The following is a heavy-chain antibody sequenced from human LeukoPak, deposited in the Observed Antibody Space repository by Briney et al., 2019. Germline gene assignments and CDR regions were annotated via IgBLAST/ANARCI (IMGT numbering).Heavy chain of an antibody. D-gene: IGHD6-13*01. J-gene: IGHJ4*02. V-gene: IGHV3-23*01. CDR2: ISANGFKT. CDR3: ARDAYSSSWDADYFDY. CDR1: GFTFGSSA. Sequence: GGSLRLSCAASGFTFGSSAISWVRQAPGKGLEWVSTISANGFKTYHADSVKGRFTISRDNSKNTLYLQMNSLRAEDTAVYYCARDAYSSSWDADYFDYWGQGTLVTVSS.